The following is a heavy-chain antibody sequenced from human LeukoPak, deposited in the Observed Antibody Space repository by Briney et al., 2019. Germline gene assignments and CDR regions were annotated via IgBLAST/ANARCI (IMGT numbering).Heavy chain of an antibody. V-gene: IGHV4-38-2*01. J-gene: IGHJ4*02. Sequence: SETLSLTCAVSGYSISSGYDWGWIRQPPGKGLEWIGSIYHSGSTYYNPSLKSRVTISVDTSKNQFSLKLSSVTAADTAVYYCARRVPIFGVVIVYYFDYWGQGTLVTVSS. D-gene: IGHD3-3*01. CDR1: GYSISSGYD. CDR2: IYHSGST. CDR3: ARRVPIFGVVIVYYFDY.